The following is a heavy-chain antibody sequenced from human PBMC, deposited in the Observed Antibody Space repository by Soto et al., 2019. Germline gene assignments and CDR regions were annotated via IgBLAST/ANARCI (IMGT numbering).Heavy chain of an antibody. V-gene: IGHV3-23*01. Sequence: EVQLLESGGGLVQPGGSLRLSCAASGFTFSSYAMRWVRQAPVKGLEWVSAISGSGDSTYYADSVKGRFTISRDNSKNTLYRQMNSLRAADTAVYYCARRGSGSYYDYWGQGTLVTVSS. CDR2: ISGSGDST. CDR3: ARRGSGSYYDY. J-gene: IGHJ4*02. D-gene: IGHD1-26*01. CDR1: GFTFSSYA.